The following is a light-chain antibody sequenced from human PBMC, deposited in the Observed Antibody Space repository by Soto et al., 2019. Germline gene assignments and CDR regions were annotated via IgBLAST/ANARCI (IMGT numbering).Light chain of an antibody. Sequence: EIVLTQSPGTLSLSPGERATLSCRASENIRNSYLAWYQGKPGQVPRLLIYGVSSRATGIPDRFSGSGSGTDFTLTINRLEPGDFAVYYCQQYRSSPTFGQGNKVEIK. CDR3: QQYRSSPT. V-gene: IGKV3-20*01. CDR2: GVS. J-gene: IGKJ1*01. CDR1: ENIRNSY.